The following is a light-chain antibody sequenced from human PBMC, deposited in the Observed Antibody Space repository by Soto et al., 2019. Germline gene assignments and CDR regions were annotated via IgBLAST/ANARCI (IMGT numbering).Light chain of an antibody. CDR1: QSVSSSY. J-gene: IGKJ4*01. Sequence: EIVFTQSPGTLSFSPGERATLSCRASQSVSSSYLAWYQQKPGQAPRLLIYGASSRATGIPDRSSGSGSGTDFTLTISRLEPEDFAVYYCQQYGSSPLTFGGGTKVDIK. CDR2: GAS. CDR3: QQYGSSPLT. V-gene: IGKV3-20*01.